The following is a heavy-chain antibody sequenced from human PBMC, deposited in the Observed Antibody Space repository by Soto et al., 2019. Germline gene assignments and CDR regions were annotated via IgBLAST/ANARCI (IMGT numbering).Heavy chain of an antibody. CDR1: GGSFSNYG. V-gene: IGHV1-69*12. Sequence: QVQVVQSGAEVKKPGSSVKISCKASGGSFSNYGISWVRQAPGQGLEWMGGIIPVFGTPHYAQKFQDRVTITADESTSTVYMAVSSLTSEDTAVYYCARGDATMIIVTTYYGLDVWGQGTTVTVSS. CDR2: IIPVFGTP. D-gene: IGHD3-22*01. J-gene: IGHJ6*02. CDR3: ARGDATMIIVTTYYGLDV.